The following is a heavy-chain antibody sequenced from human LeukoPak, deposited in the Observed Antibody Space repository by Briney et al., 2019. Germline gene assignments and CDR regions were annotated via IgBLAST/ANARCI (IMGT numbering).Heavy chain of an antibody. D-gene: IGHD4-23*01. J-gene: IGHJ4*02. Sequence: GGSLRLSCAASGFTFDDYGMTWVRQAPGKGLEWVSSINWNGDSTHYADSVRGRFTISRDNAKNSLYLQMNSLRAEDTAFYYCARFVDFGGFDYWGQGILVTVSS. V-gene: IGHV3-20*04. CDR2: INWNGDST. CDR3: ARFVDFGGFDY. CDR1: GFTFDDYG.